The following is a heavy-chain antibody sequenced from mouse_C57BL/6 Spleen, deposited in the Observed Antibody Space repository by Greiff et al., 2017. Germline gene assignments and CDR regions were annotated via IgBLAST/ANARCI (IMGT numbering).Heavy chain of an antibody. J-gene: IGHJ4*01. V-gene: IGHV1-62-2*01. CDR1: GYTFTEYT. Sequence: QVQLQQSGAELVKPGASVKLSCKASGYTFTEYTIHWVKQRSGQGLEWIGRFYPGGGSIKYNEKFKDKATLTVDKSSSTAYMQLSRLTSEDSAVYFCARHEAWTGAMDYWGQGTSVTVSS. CDR3: ARHEAWTGAMDY. CDR2: FYPGGGSI.